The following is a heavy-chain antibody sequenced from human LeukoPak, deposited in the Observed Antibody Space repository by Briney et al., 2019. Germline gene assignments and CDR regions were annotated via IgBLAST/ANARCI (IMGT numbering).Heavy chain of an antibody. D-gene: IGHD5-24*01. CDR2: IYSGGNT. Sequence: PGGSLRLSCAASGFIVSSNYMTWVRQAPGKGLEWVSVIYSGGNTYYADSVKGRFTISRDNSKNTLYLQMNSLRAEDTAVYYCATKDGYNFDYWGQGTLVTVSS. CDR1: GFIVSSNY. J-gene: IGHJ4*02. CDR3: ATKDGYNFDY. V-gene: IGHV3-53*01.